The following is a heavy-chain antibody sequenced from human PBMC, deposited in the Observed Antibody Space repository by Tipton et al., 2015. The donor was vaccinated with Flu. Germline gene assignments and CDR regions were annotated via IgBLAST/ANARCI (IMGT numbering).Heavy chain of an antibody. V-gene: IGHV1-8*01. Sequence: QLVQSGAEVKKPGASVTVSCKASGYTFTNYDIHWVRQATGQGLEWMGWMSPNSGNTGYAQKFQGRVTMTRSTSISTAYMDLSGLRSEDTAVYYCAIALIDSSGLDVWGQGTTVTVSS. D-gene: IGHD3-22*01. J-gene: IGHJ6*02. CDR3: AIALIDSSGLDV. CDR2: MSPNSGNT. CDR1: GYTFTNYD.